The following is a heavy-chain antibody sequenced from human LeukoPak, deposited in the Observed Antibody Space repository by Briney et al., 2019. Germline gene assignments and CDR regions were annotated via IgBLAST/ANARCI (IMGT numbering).Heavy chain of an antibody. Sequence: GGSLRLSCAASGFTFSSYAMHWVRQAPGKGLEWVAVISYDGSNKYYADSVKGRFTISRDSAKNSLFLQMNNLRVEDTAVYYCTRDHDFAFDVWGQGTMVTVSS. CDR3: TRDHDFAFDV. CDR2: ISYDGSNK. J-gene: IGHJ3*01. V-gene: IGHV3-30-3*01. CDR1: GFTFSSYA. D-gene: IGHD1-1*01.